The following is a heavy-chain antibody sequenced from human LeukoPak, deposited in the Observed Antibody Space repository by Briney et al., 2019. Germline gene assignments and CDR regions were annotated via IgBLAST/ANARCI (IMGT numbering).Heavy chain of an antibody. D-gene: IGHD1-26*01. V-gene: IGHV1-69*01. Sequence: SVKVSCKASGGTFSSYAISWVRQAPGQGLEWMGGIIPIFGTANYAQKFQGRVTITADESTSTAYLELSSLRSEDTAVYYCARGLNSGSYGYFDYWGQGTLVTVSS. CDR2: IIPIFGTA. CDR1: GGTFSSYA. J-gene: IGHJ4*02. CDR3: ARGLNSGSYGYFDY.